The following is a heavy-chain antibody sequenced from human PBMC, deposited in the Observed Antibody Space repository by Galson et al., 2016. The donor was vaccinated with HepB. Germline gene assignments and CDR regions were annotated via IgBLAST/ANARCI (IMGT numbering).Heavy chain of an antibody. CDR1: GFIFSNSV. D-gene: IGHD6-13*01. J-gene: IGHJ4*02. V-gene: IGHV3-23*01. Sequence: SLRLSCAASGFIFSNSVMSWVRQAPGKGLEWVSVTSTLVDSTYYADSVKGRFTVSRDNSKNTVYLQMNSLRAEDTAVYYCAKASGYSNAWFNYWGQGILVTVSS. CDR2: TSTLVDST. CDR3: AKASGYSNAWFNY.